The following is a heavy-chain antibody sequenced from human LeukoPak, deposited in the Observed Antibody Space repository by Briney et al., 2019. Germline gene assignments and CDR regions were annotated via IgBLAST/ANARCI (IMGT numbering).Heavy chain of an antibody. CDR3: ARDIGGGRGSIAARHSYNWFDP. J-gene: IGHJ5*02. V-gene: IGHV1-69*05. Sequence: SVKVSCKASGGTFSSYAISWVRQAPGQGLEWMGGIIPIFGTANYAQKFQGRVTITTGESTSTAYMELSSLRSEDTAVYYCARDIGGGRGSIAARHSYNWFDPWGQGTLVTVSS. D-gene: IGHD6-6*01. CDR1: GGTFSSYA. CDR2: IIPIFGTA.